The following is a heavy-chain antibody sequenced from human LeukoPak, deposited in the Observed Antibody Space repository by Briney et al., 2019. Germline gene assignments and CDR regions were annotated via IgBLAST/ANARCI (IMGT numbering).Heavy chain of an antibody. CDR1: GFTFSNYA. D-gene: IGHD2-15*01. CDR3: ARSGVATCHY. V-gene: IGHV3-23*01. CDR2: INPDDGGS. Sequence: GGSLRLSCHASGFTFSNYAMSWARQAPGRGLEWVSSINPDDGGSFFANSVKRRFTISRDDSRSVVYLQMNSLRAEDTAVYYCARSGVATCHYWGEGILVTVSS. J-gene: IGHJ4*02.